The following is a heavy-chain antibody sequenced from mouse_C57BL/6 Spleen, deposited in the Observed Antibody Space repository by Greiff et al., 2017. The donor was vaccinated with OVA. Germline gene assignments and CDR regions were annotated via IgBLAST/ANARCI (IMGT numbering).Heavy chain of an antibody. J-gene: IGHJ4*01. CDR1: GYTFTSYW. CDR2: IDPSGSYT. V-gene: IGHV1-69*01. CDR3: ARGYYYAMDN. Sequence: QVQLQQPGAELVMPGASVKLSCKASGYTFTSYWMHWVKQRPGQGLEWIGEIDPSGSYTNYHQKFQGKSTLTVDKYSSTAYMQLSSLTSEDSAVYYDARGYYYAMDNWGQGTSVTVSS.